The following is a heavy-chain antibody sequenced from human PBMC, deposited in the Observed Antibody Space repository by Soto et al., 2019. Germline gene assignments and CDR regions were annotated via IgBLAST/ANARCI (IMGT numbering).Heavy chain of an antibody. CDR1: GFTFSSYA. CDR3: AKDIVPRITMIVVVIPYYYYYGMDV. V-gene: IGHV3-23*01. CDR2: ISGSGGST. D-gene: IGHD3-22*01. J-gene: IGHJ6*02. Sequence: GGSLRLCCAASGFTFSSYAMSWVRQAPGKGLEWVSAISGSGGSTYYADSVKGRFTISRDNSKNTLYLQMNSLRAEDTAVYYCAKDIVPRITMIVVVIPYYYYYGMDVWGQGTTVTVSS.